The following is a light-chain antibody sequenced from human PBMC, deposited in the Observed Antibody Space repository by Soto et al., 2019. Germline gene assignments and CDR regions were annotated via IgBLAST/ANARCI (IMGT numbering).Light chain of an antibody. CDR2: EAS. J-gene: IGKJ1*01. Sequence: DIQMTQSPSTLSGSVGDRVTITCRASQTISSWLAWYQQKPGRAPKFLIYEASSLESGVPSRFSGSGSGTEFTLTISSLQPDDFATYYYQHYNSYSEAFGQGTKVDIK. CDR3: QHYNSYSEA. V-gene: IGKV1-5*03. CDR1: QTISSW.